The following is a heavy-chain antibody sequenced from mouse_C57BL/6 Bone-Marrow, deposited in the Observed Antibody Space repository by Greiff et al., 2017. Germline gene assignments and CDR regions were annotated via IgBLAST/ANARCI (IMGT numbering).Heavy chain of an antibody. V-gene: IGHV6-6*01. CDR1: GFTFSDAW. CDR3: TRVRYYGSSYGFAY. CDR2: IRNKANNHAT. Sequence: EVQRVESGGGLVQPGGSMKLSCAASGFTFSDAWMDWVRQSPEKGLEWVAEIRNKANNHATYYAESVKGRFTISRDDSKSSVYLQMNSLRAEDTGIYYCTRVRYYGSSYGFAYWGQGTLVTVSA. D-gene: IGHD1-1*01. J-gene: IGHJ3*01.